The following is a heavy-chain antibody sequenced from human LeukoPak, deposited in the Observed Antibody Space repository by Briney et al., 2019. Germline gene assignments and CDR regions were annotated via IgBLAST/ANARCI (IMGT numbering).Heavy chain of an antibody. D-gene: IGHD1-26*01. CDR2: ISYTGNYI. CDR3: VRDRGTYRPIDY. V-gene: IGHV3-21*04. J-gene: IGHJ4*02. Sequence: GSLILSCSASSFSPNAYNMNWGLQAPGKGVELVSSISYTGNYIYYADSVKGRFTISRDNAQNSLYLQMNSLRAEDTAIYYCVRDRGTYRPIDYWGQGTLVTVSS. CDR1: SFSPNAYN.